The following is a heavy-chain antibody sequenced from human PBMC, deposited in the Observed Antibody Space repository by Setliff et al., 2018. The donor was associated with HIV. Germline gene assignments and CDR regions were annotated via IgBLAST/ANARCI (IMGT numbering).Heavy chain of an antibody. CDR2: ISSSSSYV. CDR3: AREGLVAAGLYWFDP. V-gene: IGHV3-21*01. D-gene: IGHD6-13*01. J-gene: IGHJ5*02. Sequence: PGGSLRLSCTASEFTFSRYNMNWVRQAPGKGLEWVASISSSSSYVYCADSVKGRFTISRDNAKNSLFLQMNSLRAEDTAVYYCAREGLVAAGLYWFDPWGQGTLVTVSS. CDR1: EFTFSRYN.